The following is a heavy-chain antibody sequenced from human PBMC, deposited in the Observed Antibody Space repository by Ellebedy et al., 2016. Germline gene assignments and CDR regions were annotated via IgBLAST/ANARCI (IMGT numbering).Heavy chain of an antibody. CDR1: GYTLNGYF. CDR2: INPNGDGT. V-gene: IGHV1-2*02. Sequence: ASVKVSXXPSGYTLNGYFIHWVRQAPGQGLECMGWINPNGDGTYYAQKFRGRVTMTRDRSIDTAYMKLSSLRFDDTAVYYCSRVDGVWYETHRGEFEPWGQGTLVSVSS. J-gene: IGHJ5*02. CDR3: SRVDGVWYETHRGEFEP. D-gene: IGHD2-8*01.